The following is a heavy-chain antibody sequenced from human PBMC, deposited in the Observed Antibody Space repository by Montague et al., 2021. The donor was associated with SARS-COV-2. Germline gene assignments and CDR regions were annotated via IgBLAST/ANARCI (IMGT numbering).Heavy chain of an antibody. CDR2: ICYSGNT. V-gene: IGHV4-39*01. Sequence: SETLSLTCGVSGDSISIATYYWAWIRQPPGRGLEWIVNICYSGNTIYNPTLRSRVTMSVDTSKIQFYLHLKLVTAADTDVYYCARCLTGLEPAFDHWGQGTLVIVSS. D-gene: IGHD1-1*01. CDR3: ARCLTGLEPAFDH. CDR1: GDSISIATYY. J-gene: IGHJ5*02.